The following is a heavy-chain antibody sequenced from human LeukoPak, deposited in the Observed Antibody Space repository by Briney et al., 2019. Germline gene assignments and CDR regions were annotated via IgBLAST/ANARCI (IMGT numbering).Heavy chain of an antibody. D-gene: IGHD2-15*01. CDR2: IWYDGSNK. CDR3: ARRGSDDAFDI. J-gene: IGHJ3*02. V-gene: IGHV3-33*01. Sequence: PGGSLRLSCAASGFTFNNYAMHWVRQAPGKGLEWVAIIWYDGSNKDYADSVKGRFTISRDNSKNTLYLQMNSLRAEETAVYYCARRGSDDAFDIWGQGTMVTVSS. CDR1: GFTFNNYA.